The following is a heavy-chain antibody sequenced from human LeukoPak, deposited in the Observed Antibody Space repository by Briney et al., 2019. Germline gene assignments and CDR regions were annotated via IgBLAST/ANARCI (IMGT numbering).Heavy chain of an antibody. Sequence: GGSLRLSCAASGFTFSSYAMSWVRQAPGKGLEWVSSISGSGGSTYYADSVRGRFTISRDNSKNTLYLQMNSLRAEDTAVYYCATSSGYYPSPWGQGTMVTVSS. J-gene: IGHJ3*01. CDR3: ATSSGYYPSP. D-gene: IGHD3-22*01. CDR1: GFTFSSYA. CDR2: ISGSGGST. V-gene: IGHV3-23*01.